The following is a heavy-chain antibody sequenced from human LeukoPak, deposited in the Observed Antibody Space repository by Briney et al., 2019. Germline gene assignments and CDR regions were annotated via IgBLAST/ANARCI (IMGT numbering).Heavy chain of an antibody. D-gene: IGHD5-18*01. CDR2: IYYSGST. J-gene: IGHJ4*02. CDR3: ARGIGYSYTSDY. CDR1: GGSISSYY. V-gene: IGHV4-59*01. Sequence: SETLSLTCTVSGGSISSYYWSWIRQPPGKGLEWIGYIYYSGSTNYNPSLKSRVTISVDTSKNQFSLKLSSVTAADTAVYYCARGIGYSYTSDYWGQGTLVTVSS.